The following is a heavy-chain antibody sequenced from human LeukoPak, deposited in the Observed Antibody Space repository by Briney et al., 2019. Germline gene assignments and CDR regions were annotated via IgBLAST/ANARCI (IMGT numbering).Heavy chain of an antibody. Sequence: SRTLSLTCAVSGGSISSNWWSWVRQPPGKGLEWIGEIKNSGRTNYNTSLTGRVTISIDTSRNQFSLKMNSVTAADTAVYYCARAWVAAPIDYWGQGTLVTVSS. CDR2: IKNSGRT. J-gene: IGHJ4*02. V-gene: IGHV4-4*02. CDR1: GGSISSNW. D-gene: IGHD2-15*01. CDR3: ARAWVAAPIDY.